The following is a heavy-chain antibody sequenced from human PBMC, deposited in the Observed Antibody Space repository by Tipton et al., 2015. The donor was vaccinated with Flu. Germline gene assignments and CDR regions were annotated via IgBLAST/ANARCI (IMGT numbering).Heavy chain of an antibody. CDR2: IGGGGTTT. V-gene: IGHV3-23*01. D-gene: IGHD6-19*01. CDR1: GFTFSIYA. J-gene: IGHJ4*02. Sequence: GSLRLSCTASGFTFSIYAMSWVRQAPGKGLEWVSAIGGGGTTTYFADSVKGRSTISRDNIRNTLYLRMNSLRAEDTAIYYCARVIPEFVAGLSYWGQGTLVSVSS. CDR3: ARVIPEFVAGLSY.